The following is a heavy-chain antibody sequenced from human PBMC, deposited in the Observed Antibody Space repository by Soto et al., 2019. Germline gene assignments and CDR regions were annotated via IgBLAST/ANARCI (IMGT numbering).Heavy chain of an antibody. Sequence: ASVKVSCKASGYTFTSYGISWVRQAPGQGLEWMGWISAYNGNTNYAQKLQGRVTMTTDTSTSTAYMELRSLGSDDTAVYYCARCVVVVPAATTDDAFDIWGQGTMVTVSS. CDR3: ARCVVVVPAATTDDAFDI. CDR1: GYTFTSYG. D-gene: IGHD2-2*01. J-gene: IGHJ3*02. CDR2: ISAYNGNT. V-gene: IGHV1-18*01.